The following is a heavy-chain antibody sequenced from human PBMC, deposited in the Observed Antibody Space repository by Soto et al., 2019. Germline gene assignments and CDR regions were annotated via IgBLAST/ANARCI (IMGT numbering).Heavy chain of an antibody. V-gene: IGHV1-18*01. Sequence: QVHLVQSGAEVKKPGASVKVSCKGSGYAFTTYGITWVRQAPGQGLEWMGWISAHNGNTNYAQKLQGRVTVTRDTSTSTAYMEMRSLSADDTAVYYCARGRYGDYWGQGALVTVSS. CDR3: ARGRYGDY. CDR2: ISAHNGNT. J-gene: IGHJ4*02. CDR1: GYAFTTYG. D-gene: IGHD1-1*01.